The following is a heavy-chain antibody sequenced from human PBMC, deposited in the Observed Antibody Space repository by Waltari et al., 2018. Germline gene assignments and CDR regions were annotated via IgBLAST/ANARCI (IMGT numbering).Heavy chain of an antibody. CDR2: IYHSGST. Sequence: QVQLQESGPGLVKPSETLSLTCAVSGYSISSGYYWGWIRQPPGKGLEWIGSIYHSGSTYYNPSLKSRVTISVDTSKNQFSLKLSSVTAADTAVYYCARLGSMVQGVADYWGQGTLVTVSS. CDR1: GYSISSGYY. V-gene: IGHV4-38-2*01. D-gene: IGHD3-10*01. CDR3: ARLGSMVQGVADY. J-gene: IGHJ4*02.